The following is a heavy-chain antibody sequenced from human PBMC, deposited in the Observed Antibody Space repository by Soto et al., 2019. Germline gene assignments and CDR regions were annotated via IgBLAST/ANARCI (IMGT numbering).Heavy chain of an antibody. Sequence: SETLSLTCSVSGDSISNSRFYWAWIRQPPGEGLEWIGSIYHTGNAYYNPSLKSRVTISVDTSKNQFSLKLTSVTAADAALYYCARDFFDSSDYTANWFDPWGQGTLVTVS. CDR2: IYHTGNA. CDR1: GDSISNSRFY. V-gene: IGHV4-39*01. D-gene: IGHD3-22*01. CDR3: ARDFFDSSDYTANWFDP. J-gene: IGHJ5*02.